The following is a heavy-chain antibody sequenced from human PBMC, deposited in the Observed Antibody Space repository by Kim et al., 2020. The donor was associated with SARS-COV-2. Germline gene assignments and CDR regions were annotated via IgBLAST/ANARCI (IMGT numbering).Heavy chain of an antibody. V-gene: IGHV1-69*13. CDR2: IIPIFGTA. CDR3: ARENVDYYGSGPLNWFDP. CDR1: GGTFSSYA. Sequence: SVKVSCKASGGTFSSYAISWVRQAPGQGLEWMGGIIPIFGTANYAQKFQGRVTITADESTSTAYMELSSLRSEDTAVYYCARENVDYYGSGPLNWFDPWGQGTLVTVSS. J-gene: IGHJ5*02. D-gene: IGHD3-10*01.